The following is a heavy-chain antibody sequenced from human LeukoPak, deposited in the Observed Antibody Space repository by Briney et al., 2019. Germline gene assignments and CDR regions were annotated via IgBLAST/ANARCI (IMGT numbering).Heavy chain of an antibody. D-gene: IGHD1-26*01. CDR3: ARDVGARIEGY. CDR2: IYHSGTT. V-gene: IGHV4-4*02. Sequence: SETLSLTCAVSGGSISSNNWWNWVRQPPGKGLEWIGEIYHSGTTNYNPSLKSRVTISVDKSKNQLSLRLTSVTAADTAMYYCARDVGARIEGYWGQGTLVTVSS. J-gene: IGHJ4*02. CDR1: GGSISSNNW.